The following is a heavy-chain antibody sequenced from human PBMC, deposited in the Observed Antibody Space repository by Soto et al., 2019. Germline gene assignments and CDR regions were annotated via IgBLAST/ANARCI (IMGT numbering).Heavy chain of an antibody. CDR2: IIPIFGTA. D-gene: IGHD1-26*01. V-gene: IGHV1-69*01. J-gene: IGHJ4*02. CDR3: ARDGGRHSGGIDY. Sequence: QVQLVQSGAEVKKPGSSVKVSCKASGGTFSSYSTNWVRQAPGQGLEWMGEIIPIFGTANYAQKSQGRVTITADESTSTAYMELSSLRSEDTAVYYCARDGGRHSGGIDYWGQGTLVTVSS. CDR1: GGTFSSYS.